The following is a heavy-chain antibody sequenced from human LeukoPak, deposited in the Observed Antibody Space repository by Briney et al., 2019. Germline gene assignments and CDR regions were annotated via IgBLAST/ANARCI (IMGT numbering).Heavy chain of an antibody. CDR1: GFTFSSYW. CDR2: MNTDGSRT. D-gene: IGHD2-8*02. J-gene: IGHJ4*02. Sequence: GGSLRLPCAASGFTFSSYWMHWVRQAPEKGLVWVSRMNTDGSRTDYADSVRGRFTISRDNAWNTLYLQMNSLGVEDTAVYFCASDFTGRDDYWGQGTLVTVSS. CDR3: ASDFTGRDDY. V-gene: IGHV3-74*01.